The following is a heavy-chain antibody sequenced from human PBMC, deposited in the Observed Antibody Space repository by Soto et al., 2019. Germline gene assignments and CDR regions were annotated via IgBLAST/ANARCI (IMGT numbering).Heavy chain of an antibody. CDR1: GFTFSSYG. CDR2: ISYDGSNK. V-gene: IGHV3-30*18. D-gene: IGHD6-19*01. CDR3: AKSLAVAGPIDY. J-gene: IGHJ4*02. Sequence: GESLKISCAASGFTFSSYGMHWVRQAPGKGLEWVAVISYDGSNKYYADSVKGRFTISRDNSKNTLYLQMNSLRAEDTAVYYCAKSLAVAGPIDYWGQGTLVTVSS.